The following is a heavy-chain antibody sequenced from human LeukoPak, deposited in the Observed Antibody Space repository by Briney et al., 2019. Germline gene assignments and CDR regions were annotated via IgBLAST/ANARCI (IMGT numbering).Heavy chain of an antibody. D-gene: IGHD2-15*01. Sequence: GASVKVSCKASGYTFTGYYTHWVRQAPGQGLEWMGWINPNSGGTNYAQKFQGRVTMTRDTSISTAYMELSRLRSDDTAVYYCARDHCSGGSCYDYFDYWGQGTLVTVSS. J-gene: IGHJ4*02. CDR2: INPNSGGT. CDR3: ARDHCSGGSCYDYFDY. CDR1: GYTFTGYY. V-gene: IGHV1-2*02.